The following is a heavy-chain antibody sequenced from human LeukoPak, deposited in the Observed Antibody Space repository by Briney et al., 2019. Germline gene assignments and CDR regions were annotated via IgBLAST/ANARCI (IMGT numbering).Heavy chain of an antibody. CDR1: GGSISSYY. CDR2: ISGIGSI. Sequence: SETLSLTCTVSGGSISSYYWSWLRQPPGKGLEWIAYISGIGSIYYNPSLKSRVTISLDTSKNQFSLKLSSVTAADTAVYYCAGHHPRNTVDFWGQGTLVTVSS. V-gene: IGHV4-59*08. CDR3: AGHHPRNTVDF. J-gene: IGHJ4*02. D-gene: IGHD2/OR15-2a*01.